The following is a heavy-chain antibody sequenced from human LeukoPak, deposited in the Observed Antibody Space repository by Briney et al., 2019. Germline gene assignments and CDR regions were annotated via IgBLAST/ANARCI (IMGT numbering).Heavy chain of an antibody. V-gene: IGHV3-23*01. J-gene: IGHJ3*02. D-gene: IGHD3-9*01. CDR1: GFTFSDYY. Sequence: PGGSLRLSCAASGFTFSDYYMSWIRQAPGKGLEWVSAISGRGGSTYYADSVKGRFTISRDNSKNTLYLQMNSLRAEDTAVYYCAKAIRYFDWLLSPDAFDIWGQGTMVTVSS. CDR3: AKAIRYFDWLLSPDAFDI. CDR2: ISGRGGST.